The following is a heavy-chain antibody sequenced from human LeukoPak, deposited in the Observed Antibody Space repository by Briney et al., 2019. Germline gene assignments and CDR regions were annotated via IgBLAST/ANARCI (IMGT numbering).Heavy chain of an antibody. J-gene: IGHJ4*02. Sequence: PGGSLRLSCAASGFTFSSYAMNWVRQASGKGLEWDSAISGSGGSTYYADSVKGRFTISRDNSKNTLYLQMNSLRAEDTAVYYCAKVRYSSSCYNDYWGQGTLVTVSS. CDR1: GFTFSSYA. V-gene: IGHV3-23*01. D-gene: IGHD6-13*01. CDR2: ISGSGGST. CDR3: AKVRYSSSCYNDY.